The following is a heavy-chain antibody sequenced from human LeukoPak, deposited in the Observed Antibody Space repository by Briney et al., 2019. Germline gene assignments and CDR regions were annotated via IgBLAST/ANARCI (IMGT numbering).Heavy chain of an antibody. CDR2: SSGSGGST. CDR1: GFTFSSYA. CDR3: AKDPRGDGYNLDYFDY. D-gene: IGHD5-24*01. V-gene: IGHV3-23*01. J-gene: IGHJ4*02. Sequence: TGGSLRLSCAASGFTFSSYAMSWVRQAPGKGLECVSASSGSGGSTYYADSVKGRFTISRDNSKNTLYLQMNSLRAEDTAVYYCAKDPRGDGYNLDYFDYWGQGTLVTVSS.